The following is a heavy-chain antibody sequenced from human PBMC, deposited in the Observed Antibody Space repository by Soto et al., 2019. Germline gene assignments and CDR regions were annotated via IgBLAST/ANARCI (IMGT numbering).Heavy chain of an antibody. CDR2: IYHSGST. D-gene: IGHD6-19*01. J-gene: IGHJ6*02. CDR3: ARIAVAGKDYYYYGMDV. Sequence: LSLTCAVSGGSLSSSNWWSWVRQPPGKGLEWIGEIYHSGSTNYNPSLKSRVTISVDKSKNQFSLKLSSVTAADTAVYYCARIAVAGKDYYYYGMDVWGQGTTVTVSS. V-gene: IGHV4-4*02. CDR1: GGSLSSSNW.